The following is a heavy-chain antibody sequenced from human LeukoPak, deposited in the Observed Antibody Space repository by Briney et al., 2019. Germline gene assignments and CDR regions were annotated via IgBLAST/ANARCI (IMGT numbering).Heavy chain of an antibody. CDR1: GFTFSSYG. V-gene: IGHV3-30*18. CDR3: AKEGYDSSGYYPPNFDY. Sequence: GRSLRLSCAASGFTFSSYGMHWVRQAPGKGLEWVAVISYDGSNKYYADSVKGRFTISRDNSKDTLYLQMNSLRAEDTAVYYCAKEGYDSSGYYPPNFDYWGQGTLVTVSS. J-gene: IGHJ4*02. CDR2: ISYDGSNK. D-gene: IGHD3-22*01.